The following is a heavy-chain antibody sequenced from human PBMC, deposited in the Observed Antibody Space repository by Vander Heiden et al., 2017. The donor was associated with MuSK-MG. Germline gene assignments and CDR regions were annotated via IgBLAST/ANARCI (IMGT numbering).Heavy chain of an antibody. Sequence: EVQILQSGGGLVQPGGSLRLSCAASGFTFSNYAMSWVRQAPGKGLEWISVISASGGSIFYADSVKGRFTISRDNSKNTLYLQMNSLRAEDTAVYYCAKLYGSGSYPPVDDWGHGALVNVSS. CDR3: AKLYGSGSYPPVDD. D-gene: IGHD3-10*01. J-gene: IGHJ4*01. CDR2: ISASGGSI. V-gene: IGHV3-23*01. CDR1: GFTFSNYA.